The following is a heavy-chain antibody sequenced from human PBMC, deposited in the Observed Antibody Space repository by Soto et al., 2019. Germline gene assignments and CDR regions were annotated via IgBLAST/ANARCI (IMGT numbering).Heavy chain of an antibody. J-gene: IGHJ6*02. Sequence: GGSLRLSCAASGFTFSNAWMNWVRQAPGKGLEWVGRIKSKTDGGTTDYAAPVKGRFTISRDDSKNTLYLQMNSLKTEDTAVYYCTTPTSEGFLEWLLQRGLYGMDVWGQGTTVTVSS. D-gene: IGHD3-3*01. V-gene: IGHV3-15*07. CDR3: TTPTSEGFLEWLLQRGLYGMDV. CDR1: GFTFSNAW. CDR2: IKSKTDGGTT.